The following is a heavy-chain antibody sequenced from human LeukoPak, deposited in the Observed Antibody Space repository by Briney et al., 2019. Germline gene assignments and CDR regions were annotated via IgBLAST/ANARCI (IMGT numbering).Heavy chain of an antibody. J-gene: IGHJ5*02. Sequence: PGGSLRLSCTASGFAFDTYWMSWVRQAPGKGLEWVAVIPDDGSKIYYGDSVKGRFTISRDNSKNTLNLQMDSLRADDTAVYYCGKGPGYSVYDNLPHHWGQGTLVTVSS. CDR1: GFAFDTYW. V-gene: IGHV3-30*18. D-gene: IGHD5/OR15-5a*01. CDR2: IPDDGSKI. CDR3: GKGPGYSVYDNLPHH.